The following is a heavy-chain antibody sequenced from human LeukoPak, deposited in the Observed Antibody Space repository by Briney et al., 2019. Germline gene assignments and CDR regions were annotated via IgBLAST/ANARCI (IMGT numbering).Heavy chain of an antibody. CDR1: GGSLSSGDYY. V-gene: IGHV4-30-4*08. CDR3: ARARGSYLLTYTDY. J-gene: IGHJ4*02. CDR2: IYYSGST. Sequence: PSETLSLTCTVSGGSLSSGDYYWSWIRQPPGKGLEWIGYIYYSGSTYYNPSLKSRVTISVDTSKYQFALKLRSVNAADTAVYYCARARGSYLLTYTDYWGQGTLVTVSS. D-gene: IGHD1-26*01.